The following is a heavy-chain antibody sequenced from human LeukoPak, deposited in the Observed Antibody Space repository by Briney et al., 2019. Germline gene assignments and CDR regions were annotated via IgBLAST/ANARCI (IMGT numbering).Heavy chain of an antibody. Sequence: PRGSLRLSCAASGFTFSSYSMNWVRQAPGKGLEWVSYISSSSSTIYYADSVKGRFTISRDNAKNSLYLQMNSLRAEDTAVYYCARTGADDFWSGYTYYFDYWGQGTLVTVSS. V-gene: IGHV3-48*01. CDR3: ARTGADDFWSGYTYYFDY. D-gene: IGHD3-3*01. CDR1: GFTFSSYS. J-gene: IGHJ4*02. CDR2: ISSSSSTI.